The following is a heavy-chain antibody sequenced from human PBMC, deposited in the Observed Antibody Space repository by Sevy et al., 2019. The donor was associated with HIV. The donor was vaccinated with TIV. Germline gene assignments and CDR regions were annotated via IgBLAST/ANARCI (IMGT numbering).Heavy chain of an antibody. D-gene: IGHD3-3*01. J-gene: IGHJ3*02. CDR2: IRYDGSNK. V-gene: IGHV3-30*02. CDR3: AKDLARFLGGDPFDI. Sequence: GGSLRLSCAASGFTFSSYGMHWVRQAPGKGLEWVAFIRYDGSNKYYADSVKGRFTISRDNSKNTLYLQMNSLRAEDTAVYYCAKDLARFLGGDPFDIWGQGTMVTVSS. CDR1: GFTFSSYG.